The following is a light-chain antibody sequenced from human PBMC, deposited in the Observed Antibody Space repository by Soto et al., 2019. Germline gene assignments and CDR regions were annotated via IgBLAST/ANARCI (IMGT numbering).Light chain of an antibody. CDR3: SSYTSSSTVV. J-gene: IGLJ2*01. Sequence: QCALARPASKAGTPGQSMNIACTGTSSDVGGYNYVSWYQQHPDKAPKLMIYDVTNRPSGVSNRFSGSKSGNTASLTISGLQAEDEADYYCSSYTSSSTVVFGGGTKVTVL. V-gene: IGLV2-14*01. CDR1: SSDVGGYNY. CDR2: DVT.